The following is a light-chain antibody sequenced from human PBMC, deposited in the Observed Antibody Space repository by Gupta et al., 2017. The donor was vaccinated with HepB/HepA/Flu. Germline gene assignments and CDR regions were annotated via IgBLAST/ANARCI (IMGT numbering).Light chain of an antibody. Sequence: DVVMTQSPLSLPVTLGQPASISCSSSQSLVYSDGNTYLNWFQPRPGQSPRRLIYKVSNRDSGVPDRFSGSGSGTDFTLKISRVEAEDVGVYYCMQGTHRTFGQGTKVEIK. CDR2: KVS. J-gene: IGKJ1*01. CDR3: MQGTHRT. CDR1: QSLVYSDGNTY. V-gene: IGKV2-30*01.